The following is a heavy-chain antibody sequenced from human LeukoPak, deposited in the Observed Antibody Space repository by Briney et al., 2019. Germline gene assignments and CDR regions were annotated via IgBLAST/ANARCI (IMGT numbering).Heavy chain of an antibody. CDR1: GGSISSYY. Sequence: PSETLSLTCTVSGGSISSYYRSWLRQPPGKGLECIGYIYYSGSTNYNPSLKSRVTISVDMSKNQFSLKLTSVTAADTAVYYCARRGYSSGFYYFDYWGQGTLVTVSS. D-gene: IGHD6-19*01. CDR2: IYYSGST. V-gene: IGHV4-59*08. J-gene: IGHJ4*02. CDR3: ARRGYSSGFYYFDY.